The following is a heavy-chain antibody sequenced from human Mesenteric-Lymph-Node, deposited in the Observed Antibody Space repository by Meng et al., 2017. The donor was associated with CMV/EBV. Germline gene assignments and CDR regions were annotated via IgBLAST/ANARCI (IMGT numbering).Heavy chain of an antibody. CDR3: ARDLSGTYSLDY. V-gene: IGHV3-30-3*01. CDR2: ISDDGNNK. J-gene: IGHJ4*02. D-gene: IGHD1-26*01. CDR1: GFTFSSHN. Sequence: CVASGFTFSSHNMHWVRQAPGKGLEWVAIISDDGNNKYYADSVRGRFTFSRDNSKNTLYLQLDSLRPEDTAVYSCARDLSGTYSLDYWGQGTLVTVSS.